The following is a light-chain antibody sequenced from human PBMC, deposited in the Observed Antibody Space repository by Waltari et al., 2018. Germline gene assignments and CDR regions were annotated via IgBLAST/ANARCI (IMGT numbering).Light chain of an antibody. V-gene: IGLV3-19*01. J-gene: IGLJ3*02. CDR1: SFRRYY. Sequence: SSEVTQDPHVSVALGQTVTITCQGDSFRRYYSSWYRQRPGQAPVLVLYGQERPSGVPDRFSVSTSGDTAYLTITGAQAGDEADYYCLSRDTPSTRVFGGGTRLTVV. CDR3: LSRDTPSTRV. CDR2: GQE.